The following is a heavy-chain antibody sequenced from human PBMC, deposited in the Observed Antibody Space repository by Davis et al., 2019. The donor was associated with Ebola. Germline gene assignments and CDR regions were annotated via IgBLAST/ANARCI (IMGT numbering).Heavy chain of an antibody. J-gene: IGHJ4*02. CDR3: TTDVLALSRYYDILTGYLYENIDY. CDR2: ISSSSSYI. CDR1: GFTFSNYR. Sequence: GGSLRLSCEASGFTFSNYRMNWVRQAPGKGLEWVSSISSSSSYIHYADSMKGRITISRDNAKNSLYLQMNSLKTEDTAVYYCTTDVLALSRYYDILTGYLYENIDYWGQGTLDTVSS. V-gene: IGHV3-21*03. D-gene: IGHD3-9*01.